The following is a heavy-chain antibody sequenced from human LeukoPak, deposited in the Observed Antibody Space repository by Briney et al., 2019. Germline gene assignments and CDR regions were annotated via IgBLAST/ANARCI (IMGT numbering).Heavy chain of an antibody. CDR2: IYYSGST. CDR1: GGSISSYY. V-gene: IGHV4-59*08. Sequence: PSETLSLTCTVSGGSISSYYWSWIRQAPGKGLEWIGYIYYSGSTNYNPSLKSRVTISVDTSKNQFSLKLSSVTAADTAVYYCASYSSGWNDAFDIWGQGTMVTVSS. J-gene: IGHJ3*02. CDR3: ASYSSGWNDAFDI. D-gene: IGHD6-19*01.